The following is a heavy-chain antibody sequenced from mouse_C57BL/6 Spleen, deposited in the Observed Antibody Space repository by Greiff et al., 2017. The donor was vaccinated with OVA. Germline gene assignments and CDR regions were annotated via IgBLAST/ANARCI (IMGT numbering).Heavy chain of an antibody. Sequence: QVQLQQSGAELVKPGASVKLSCKASGYTFTSYWMHWVKQRPGQGLEWIGMIHPTSGSTNYNEKFKSKATLTVDKSSSTAYMQLSSLTSEDSAVYYCARSRITTVVAGGDWGKGTTLTVAS. J-gene: IGHJ2*01. D-gene: IGHD1-1*01. V-gene: IGHV1-64*01. CDR1: GYTFTSYW. CDR3: ARSRITTVVAGGD. CDR2: IHPTSGST.